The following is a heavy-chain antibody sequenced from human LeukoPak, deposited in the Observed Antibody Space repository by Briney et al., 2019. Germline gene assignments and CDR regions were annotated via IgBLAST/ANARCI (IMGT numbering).Heavy chain of an antibody. V-gene: IGHV3-23*01. D-gene: IGHD3-22*01. CDR3: AREAPYPYYYDSSGYYYD. CDR2: ISGSGGST. CDR1: GFTFSSYA. Sequence: GGSLRLSCAASGFTFSSYAMSWVRQAPGKGLEWVSAISGSGGSTYYAASVKGRFTISRDNSKNTLYLQMNSLRAEDTAVYYCAREAPYPYYYDSSGYYYDWGQGTLVTVSS. J-gene: IGHJ4*02.